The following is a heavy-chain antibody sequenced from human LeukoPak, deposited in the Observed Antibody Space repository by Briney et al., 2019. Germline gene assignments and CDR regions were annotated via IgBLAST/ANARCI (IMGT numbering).Heavy chain of an antibody. CDR1: GGSISSGDYY. V-gene: IGHV4-30-4*08. D-gene: IGHD3-10*01. J-gene: IGHJ5*02. Sequence: SETLSLTCTVSGGSISSGDYYWSWIRQPPGKGLEWIGYIYYSGSTYYNPSLKSRVTISVDTSKNQFSLKLSSVTAADTAVYYCARETYYYGSGSYPRGGNGFDPWGQGTLVTVSS. CDR2: IYYSGST. CDR3: ARETYYYGSGSYPRGGNGFDP.